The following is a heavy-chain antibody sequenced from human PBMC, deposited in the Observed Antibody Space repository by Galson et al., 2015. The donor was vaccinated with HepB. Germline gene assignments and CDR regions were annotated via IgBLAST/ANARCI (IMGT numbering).Heavy chain of an antibody. CDR2: IYYSGST. CDR3: ARDVTAGPYFDY. CDR1: GGSISSYY. V-gene: IGHV4-59*01. Sequence: LSLTCTVSGGSISSYYWSWIRQPPGKGLEWIGYIYYSGSTNYNPSLKSRVTISVDTSKNQFSLKLSSVTAADTAVYYCARDVTAGPYFDYWGQGTLVTVSS. D-gene: IGHD2-8*02. J-gene: IGHJ4*02.